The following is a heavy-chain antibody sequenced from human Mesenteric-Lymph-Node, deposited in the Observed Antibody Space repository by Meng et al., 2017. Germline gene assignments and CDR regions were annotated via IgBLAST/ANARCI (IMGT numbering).Heavy chain of an antibody. CDR3: ARGHGGNSGHFDY. CDR2: IYPNGDT. J-gene: IGHJ4*02. D-gene: IGHD4-23*01. CDR1: GGSFSTYY. Sequence: GSLRLSCTVSGGSFSTYYWSWIRQPPGKGLEWIGYIYPNGDTNYNPSLKSRLTFSVDTSKNQFSLKLNSVTAADTAVYYCARGHGGNSGHFDYWGQGPLVTVSS. V-gene: IGHV4-59*01.